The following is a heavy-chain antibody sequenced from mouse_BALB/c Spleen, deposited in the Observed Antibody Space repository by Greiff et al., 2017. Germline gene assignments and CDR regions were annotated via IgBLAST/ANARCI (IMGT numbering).Heavy chain of an antibody. CDR2: INPSTGYT. CDR3: ARRVRQGAWFAY. Sequence: VQLQQSGAELAKPGASVKMSCKASGYTFTSYWMHWVKQRPGQGLEWIGYINPSTGYTEYNQKFKDKATLTADKSSSTAYMQLSSLTSEDSAVYYCARRVRQGAWFAYWGQGTLVTVSA. J-gene: IGHJ3*01. V-gene: IGHV1-7*01. D-gene: IGHD2-14*01. CDR1: GYTFTSYW.